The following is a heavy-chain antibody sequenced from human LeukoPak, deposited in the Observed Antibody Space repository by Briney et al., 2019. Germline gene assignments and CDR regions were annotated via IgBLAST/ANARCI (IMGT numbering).Heavy chain of an antibody. CDR3: ARRPQAVAGAFDI. D-gene: IGHD6-19*01. V-gene: IGHV4-39*01. Sequence: PSETLSLTCTVSGGSISSSSYYWGWIRQPPGKGLEWIGSIYYSGSTYYNPSLKSRVTISVDTSKNQFSLKLSSVTAADTAVYYCARRPQAVAGAFDIWGQRTMVTVSS. J-gene: IGHJ3*02. CDR1: GGSISSSSYY. CDR2: IYYSGST.